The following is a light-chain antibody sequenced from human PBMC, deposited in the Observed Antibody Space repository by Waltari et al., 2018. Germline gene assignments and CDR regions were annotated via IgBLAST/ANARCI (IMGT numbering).Light chain of an antibody. V-gene: IGKV4-1*01. CDR3: QQYYRSRT. Sequence: DIVMTQSPDSLAVSLGERATINCKSSQSVLYNSNDKNYLAWYQQKPGQPPKLLIYWAPTRESGVPDRFSGSGSGTDFTLTISSLQAEDVAVYYCQQYYRSRTFGQGTKVEIK. CDR2: WAP. CDR1: QSVLYNSNDKNY. J-gene: IGKJ1*01.